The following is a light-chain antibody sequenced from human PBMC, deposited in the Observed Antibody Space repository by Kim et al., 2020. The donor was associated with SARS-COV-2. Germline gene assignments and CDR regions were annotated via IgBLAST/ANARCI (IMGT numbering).Light chain of an antibody. V-gene: IGLV1-44*01. CDR1: SSNIGSNI. CDR2: SNN. J-gene: IGLJ2*01. Sequence: QSVLTQPPSASGTPGQRVTISCSGSSSNIGSNIVNWYQQPPGAAPKLLMFSNNRRPFGVPDRFSGSKSGTSVSLSISGLQSEDEADYYCAAWDDSLNGLVFGGGTKLTVL. CDR3: AAWDDSLNGLV.